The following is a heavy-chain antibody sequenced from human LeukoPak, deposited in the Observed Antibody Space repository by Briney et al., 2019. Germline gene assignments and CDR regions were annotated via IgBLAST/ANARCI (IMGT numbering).Heavy chain of an antibody. J-gene: IGHJ6*02. CDR3: ARDLLLAAAAGFALINYYCYFGMDV. CDR1: GFTFSSYW. Sequence: GGSLRLSCAASGFTFSSYWMSWVRQAPGKGLEWVANIKHDGSKKYYVDSVKGRFTISRDNAKNSLYLQRNILRAEDTAVYYCARDLLLAAAAGFALINYYCYFGMDVWGQGTTVTVSS. CDR2: IKHDGSKK. D-gene: IGHD6-13*01. V-gene: IGHV3-7*01.